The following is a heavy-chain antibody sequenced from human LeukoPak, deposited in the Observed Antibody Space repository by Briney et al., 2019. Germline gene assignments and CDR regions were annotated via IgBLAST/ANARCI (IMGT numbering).Heavy chain of an antibody. Sequence: GGSLRLSCAAPGFTFNSYAMHWVRQAPGKGLEWVAVISSDGSNNYYADSVKGRFTISRDNSKNTLYLQVNSLRAEDTAVYYCARDRYSSGWYGDFDCWGQGTLVTVSS. CDR3: ARDRYSSGWYGDFDC. V-gene: IGHV3-30-3*01. D-gene: IGHD6-19*01. CDR2: ISSDGSNN. CDR1: GFTFNSYA. J-gene: IGHJ4*02.